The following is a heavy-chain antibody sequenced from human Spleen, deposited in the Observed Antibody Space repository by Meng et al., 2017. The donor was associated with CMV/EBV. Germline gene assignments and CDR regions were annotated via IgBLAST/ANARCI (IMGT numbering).Heavy chain of an antibody. CDR1: ISSSSYY. CDR3: ARLGYCSSTSCFYRYFDL. V-gene: IGHV4-39*01. D-gene: IGHD2-2*01. CDR2: IYYSGST. J-gene: IGHJ2*01. Sequence: ISSSSYYWGWIPQPPGKGLEWIGSIYYSGSTYYNPSLKSRVTISVDTSKNQFSLKLSSVTAADTAVYYCARLGYCSSTSCFYRYFDLWGRGTLVTVSS.